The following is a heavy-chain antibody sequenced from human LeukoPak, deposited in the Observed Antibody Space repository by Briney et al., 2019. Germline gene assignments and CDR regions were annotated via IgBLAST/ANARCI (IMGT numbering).Heavy chain of an antibody. Sequence: GALVKVSCKASGGTFSSYAISWVRQAPGQGLEWMGGIIPIFGTANYAQKFQGRVTITADESTSTAYMELSSLRSEDTAVYYCARLDGYNNDYWGQGTLVTVSS. CDR2: IIPIFGTA. J-gene: IGHJ4*02. CDR1: GGTFSSYA. D-gene: IGHD5-24*01. CDR3: ARLDGYNNDY. V-gene: IGHV1-69*01.